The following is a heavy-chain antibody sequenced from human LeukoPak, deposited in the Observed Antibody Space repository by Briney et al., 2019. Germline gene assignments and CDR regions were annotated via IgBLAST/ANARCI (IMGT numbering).Heavy chain of an antibody. D-gene: IGHD2-21*02. Sequence: GASVKVSCKASGYTFTSYDINWVRQATGQGLEWMGWMNPNSGNKGYAQKFQGRVTMTEDTSTDTAYMELSSLRSEDTAVYYCATNCGGDCSLYYYYGMDVWGQGTTVTVSS. J-gene: IGHJ6*02. CDR2: MNPNSGNK. V-gene: IGHV1-8*01. CDR3: ATNCGGDCSLYYYYGMDV. CDR1: GYTFTSYD.